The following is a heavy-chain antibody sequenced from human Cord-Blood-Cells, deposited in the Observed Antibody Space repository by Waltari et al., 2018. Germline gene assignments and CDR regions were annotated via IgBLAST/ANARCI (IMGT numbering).Heavy chain of an antibody. J-gene: IGHJ4*02. CDR2: IYSGGST. D-gene: IGHD2-15*01. CDR1: GFTVSSNY. V-gene: IGHV3-53*01. Sequence: EVQLVESGGGLIQPGGSLRLSCAASGFTVSSNYMGWVRQAPGKGLEWVSVIYSGGSTYYADSVKGRFTISRDNSKNTLYLQMNSLRAEDTAVYYCARGYCSGGSCYYFDYWGQGTLVTVSS. CDR3: ARGYCSGGSCYYFDY.